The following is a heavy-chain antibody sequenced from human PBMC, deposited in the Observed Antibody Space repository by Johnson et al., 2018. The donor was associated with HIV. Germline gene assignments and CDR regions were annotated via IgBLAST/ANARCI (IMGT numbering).Heavy chain of an antibody. Sequence: VQLVESGGGVVQPGGSLRLSCAASGFTFDDYGMSWVRQAPGKGLEWVSGISWKGGSTGYADSVKGRVTISKDNAKNSLYLQMNSLRVDDTAFYYCTRDTPPRGELLSGAFDVWGQGTMVTVSS. J-gene: IGHJ3*01. D-gene: IGHD1-26*01. CDR3: TRDTPPRGELLSGAFDV. CDR2: ISWKGGST. CDR1: GFTFDDYG. V-gene: IGHV3-20*04.